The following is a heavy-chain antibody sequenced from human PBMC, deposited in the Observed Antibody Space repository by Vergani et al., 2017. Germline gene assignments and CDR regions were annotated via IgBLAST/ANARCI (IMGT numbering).Heavy chain of an antibody. CDR3: ARDIRDGTAMATL. Sequence: QVQLQESGPGLVKPSQTLSLTCTVSGGSISSGSYYWSWIRQPAGKGLEWIGRIYTSGSTNYNPSLKSRVTISVDTSKNQFSLKLSSVTAADTAVYYCARDIRDGTAMATLWGQGTLVTVSS. D-gene: IGHD5-18*01. J-gene: IGHJ4*02. V-gene: IGHV4-61*02. CDR2: IYTSGST. CDR1: GGSISSGSYY.